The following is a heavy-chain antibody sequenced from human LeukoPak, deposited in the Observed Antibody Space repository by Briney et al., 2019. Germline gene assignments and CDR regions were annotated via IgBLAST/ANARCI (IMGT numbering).Heavy chain of an antibody. CDR2: ISSSGSTI. CDR1: GFTFSSYE. V-gene: IGHV3-48*03. D-gene: IGHD3-9*01. Sequence: PGGSLRLSCAASGFTFSSYEMNWVRQAPGKGLEWVSYISSSGSTIYYADSVKGRFTISRDNSKNTLYLQMNSLRAEDTAVYYCAKDKGPTYYDILTGYYYYYYYMDVWGKGTTVTISS. CDR3: AKDKGPTYYDILTGYYYYYYYMDV. J-gene: IGHJ6*03.